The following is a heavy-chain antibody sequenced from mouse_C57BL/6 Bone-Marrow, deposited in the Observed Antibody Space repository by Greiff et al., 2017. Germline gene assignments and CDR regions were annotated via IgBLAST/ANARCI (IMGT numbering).Heavy chain of an antibody. CDR2: ISSGGDYI. D-gene: IGHD1-1*01. J-gene: IGHJ4*01. V-gene: IGHV5-9-1*02. CDR3: TRDYYGSSMDY. CDR1: GFTFSSYA. Sequence: EVMLVESGEGLVKPGGSLKLSCAASGFTFSSYAMSWVRQTPEKRLEWVAYISSGGDYIYYADTVKGRFTISRDNARNTLYLQMSSLKSEDTAMYYCTRDYYGSSMDYWGQGTSVTVSS.